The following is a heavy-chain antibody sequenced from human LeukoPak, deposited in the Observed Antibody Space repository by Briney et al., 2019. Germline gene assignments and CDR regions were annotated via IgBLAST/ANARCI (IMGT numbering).Heavy chain of an antibody. CDR1: GYSFTSYY. V-gene: IGHV1-46*01. Sequence: GASVKVSCKSSGYSFTSYYMHWVRQAPGQGLEWMGVINPSGGSTTYAQRFQGRVTMTRDTSTSTVYMELSSLRSEDTAVYYCARDIVVVPARDDAFDIWGQGTMVTVSS. D-gene: IGHD2-2*01. CDR2: INPSGGST. J-gene: IGHJ3*02. CDR3: ARDIVVVPARDDAFDI.